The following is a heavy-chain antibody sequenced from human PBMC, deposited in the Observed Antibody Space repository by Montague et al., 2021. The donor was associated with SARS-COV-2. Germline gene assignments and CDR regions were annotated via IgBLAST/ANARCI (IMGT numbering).Heavy chain of an antibody. CDR2: IYYSGST. V-gene: IGHV4-39*01. Sequence: SETRSLTCTVSGGSISSSSYYWGWIRQPPGKGLEWIGSIYYSGSTYYNPSLKSRVTISVDTSKNQFSLKLSSVTAADTAVYYCARFPTSYYYDSKAAPATPDAFDIWGQGTMVIVSS. CDR3: ARFPTSYYYDSKAAPATPDAFDI. J-gene: IGHJ3*02. D-gene: IGHD3-22*01. CDR1: GGSISSSSYY.